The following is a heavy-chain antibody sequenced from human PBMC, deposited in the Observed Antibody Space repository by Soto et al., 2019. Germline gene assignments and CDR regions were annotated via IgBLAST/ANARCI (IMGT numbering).Heavy chain of an antibody. Sequence: PGESLKISCKGSGYTFGDYWIAWVRQMPGKGLEWMGIIYPGDSDTRYSPSFQGQVTISADKSISTAYLQWNSLKASDTAMYYCARYEITISVEGSRFQDYWGRGALVTVSS. CDR2: IYPGDSDT. V-gene: IGHV5-51*01. J-gene: IGHJ4*02. CDR3: ARYEITISVEGSRFQDY. CDR1: GYTFGDYW. D-gene: IGHD2-21*01.